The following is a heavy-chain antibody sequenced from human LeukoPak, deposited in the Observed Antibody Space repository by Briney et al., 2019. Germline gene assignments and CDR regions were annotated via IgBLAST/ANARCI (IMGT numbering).Heavy chain of an antibody. CDR2: MNPNSGNT. J-gene: IGHJ3*02. CDR1: GYTFTSYD. V-gene: IGHV1-8*01. CDR3: AKSLVGHDAFDI. D-gene: IGHD3/OR15-3a*01. Sequence: ASVKVSCKASGYTFTSYDINWVRQATGQGLEWMGWMNPNSGNTGYAQKFQGRVTMTRNTSISTAYMELSSLRSEDTALYYCAKSLVGHDAFDIWGQGTMVTVSS.